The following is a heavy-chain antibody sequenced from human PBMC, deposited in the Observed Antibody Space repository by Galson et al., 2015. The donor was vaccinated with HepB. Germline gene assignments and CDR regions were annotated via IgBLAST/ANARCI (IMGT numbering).Heavy chain of an antibody. CDR3: ATADLWSGYFDY. CDR2: SDPESGER. D-gene: IGHD3-3*01. J-gene: IGHJ4*02. V-gene: IGHV1-24*01. CDR1: GYTLTEIS. Sequence: VTVSCKVSGYTLTEISMSWLRRVPGKGLELMGGSDPESGERMYGQTFQGRVTLTEDTTTDTAYMEVRSLRSEDTALYYCATADLWSGYFDYWGQGTLVTVSS.